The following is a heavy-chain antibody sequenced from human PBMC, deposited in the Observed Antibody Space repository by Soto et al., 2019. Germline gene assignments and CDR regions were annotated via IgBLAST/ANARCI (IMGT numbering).Heavy chain of an antibody. CDR1: GGSISSYY. V-gene: IGHV4-59*12. CDR2: INHSGST. J-gene: IGHJ5*02. CDR3: ARGQDYYGSGSYYRGSRANWFDP. Sequence: SETLSLTCTVSGGSISSYYWSWIRQPPGKGLEWIGYINHSGSTNYNPSLKSRVTISVDTSKNQFSLKLSSVTAADTAVYYCARGQDYYGSGSYYRGSRANWFDPWGQGTLVTVSS. D-gene: IGHD3-10*01.